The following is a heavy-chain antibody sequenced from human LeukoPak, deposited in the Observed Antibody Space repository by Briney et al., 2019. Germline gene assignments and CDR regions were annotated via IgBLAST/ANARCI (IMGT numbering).Heavy chain of an antibody. J-gene: IGHJ6*03. CDR2: IIPIFGTA. Sequence: SVKVSCKASGGTFSSYAISRVRQAPGQGLEWMGGIIPIFGTANYAQKFQGRVTITTDESTSTAYMELSSLRSEYTAVYYCAGGSFGEARGIVREYYYYMDVWGKGTTVTVSS. CDR3: AGGSFGEARGIVREYYYYMDV. CDR1: GGTFSSYA. D-gene: IGHD2/OR15-2a*01. V-gene: IGHV1-69*05.